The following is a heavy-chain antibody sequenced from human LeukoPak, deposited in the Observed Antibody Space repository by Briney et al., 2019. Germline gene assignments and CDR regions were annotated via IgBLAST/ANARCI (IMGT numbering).Heavy chain of an antibody. CDR1: GFTFSDHL. CDR3: ATFTSPVAGIGRGDY. V-gene: IGHV3-72*01. Sequence: GGSLRLSCVASGFTFSDHLMDWVRQAPGKGLEWVGRIRKKANSYTTEYAASVKGRFTISRDDSKNSLYLQMNSLKTEDTAVYYCATFTSPVAGIGRGDYWGQGTLVTVSS. CDR2: IRKKANSYTT. J-gene: IGHJ4*02. D-gene: IGHD6-19*01.